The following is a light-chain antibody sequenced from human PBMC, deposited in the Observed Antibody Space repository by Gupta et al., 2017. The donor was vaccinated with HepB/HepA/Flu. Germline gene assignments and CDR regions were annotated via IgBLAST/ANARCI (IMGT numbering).Light chain of an antibody. CDR2: LAS. Sequence: DIQMTQSPSSLSASVGDRVTITCRTSQNIHTFLNWYQQRPGKAPKLLIYLASTLQSGVPSTFNGRGSGTDFTLSISSLKPEDFGTYYCQQSFEIPWTFGQGTKLEIK. CDR3: QQSFEIPWT. J-gene: IGKJ2*01. CDR1: QNIHTF. V-gene: IGKV1-39*01.